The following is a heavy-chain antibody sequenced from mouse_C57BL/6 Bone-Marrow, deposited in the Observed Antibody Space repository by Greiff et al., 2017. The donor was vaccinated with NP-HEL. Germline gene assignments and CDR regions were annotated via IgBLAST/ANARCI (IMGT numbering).Heavy chain of an antibody. CDR3: ARGWLLRFDY. CDR2: ISYDGSN. D-gene: IGHD2-3*01. V-gene: IGHV3-6*01. CDR1: GYSITSGYY. J-gene: IGHJ2*01. Sequence: EVKLQESGPGLVKPSQSLSLTCSVTGYSITSGYYWNWIRQFPGNKLEWMGYISYDGSNNYNPSLKNRISITRDTSKNQFFLKLSSVTTEDTATYYCARGWLLRFDYWGQGTTLTVSS.